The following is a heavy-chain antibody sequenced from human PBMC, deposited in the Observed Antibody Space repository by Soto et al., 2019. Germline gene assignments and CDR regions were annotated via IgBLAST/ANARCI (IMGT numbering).Heavy chain of an antibody. CDR2: VYHTRDT. Sequence: QVQLQESGPRLVKPSGSLSLTCGVSGGTVASSHWWSWVRQSPGGGLEWIGNVYHTRDTNFNPSLQSRGTMSVDKANNKFSLRLNSRTAADTAVYFCAREIVTAGGNNYFDPWGPGTLVTVSS. V-gene: IGHV4-4*02. J-gene: IGHJ5*02. CDR3: AREIVTAGGNNYFDP. D-gene: IGHD2-21*02. CDR1: GGTVASSHW.